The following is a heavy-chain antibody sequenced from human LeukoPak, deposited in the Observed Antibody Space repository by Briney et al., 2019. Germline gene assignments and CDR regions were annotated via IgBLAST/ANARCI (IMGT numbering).Heavy chain of an antibody. CDR3: ARIIAASATWDY. J-gene: IGHJ4*02. D-gene: IGHD6-13*01. CDR2: INPSGGST. Sequence: ASVKVSCKASGYTFTTYYLHWVRQAPGQGLEWMGLINPSGGSTSYAQKFQGRVTMTRDTSTSTVYMELCSLRSEDTAVYYCARIIAASATWDYWGQGTLVTVPS. V-gene: IGHV1-46*01. CDR1: GYTFTTYY.